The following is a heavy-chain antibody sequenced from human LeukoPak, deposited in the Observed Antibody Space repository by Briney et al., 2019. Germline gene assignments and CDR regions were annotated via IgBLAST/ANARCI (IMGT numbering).Heavy chain of an antibody. Sequence: PGGSLRLSCSASGFTFSSYAMHWVRQAPGKGLEWVAVISYDGSNKYYADSVKGRFTISRDNSKNTLYLQMDSLRVEDTAVYYCAKGRVRQFDPFDYWGQGTLVTVSS. V-gene: IGHV3-30*04. D-gene: IGHD1-1*01. CDR2: ISYDGSNK. J-gene: IGHJ4*02. CDR1: GFTFSSYA. CDR3: AKGRVRQFDPFDY.